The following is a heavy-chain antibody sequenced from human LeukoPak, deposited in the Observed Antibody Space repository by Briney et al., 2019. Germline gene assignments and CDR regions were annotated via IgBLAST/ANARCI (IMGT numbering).Heavy chain of an antibody. D-gene: IGHD1-7*01. Sequence: SVKVSCKASGGTFRTFAISWVRQAPGQGLEWMGGIIPIFGTANYAQKFQGRVTITADESTSTAYMELSSLRSEDTAVYYCARNYAQPEYFQHWGQGTLVTVSS. CDR3: ARNYAQPEYFQH. CDR1: GGTFRTFA. J-gene: IGHJ1*01. CDR2: IIPIFGTA. V-gene: IGHV1-69*13.